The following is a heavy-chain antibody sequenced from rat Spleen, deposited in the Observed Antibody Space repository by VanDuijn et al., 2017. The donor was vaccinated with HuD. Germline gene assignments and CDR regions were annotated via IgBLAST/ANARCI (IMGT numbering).Heavy chain of an antibody. CDR2: IWSNGGT. V-gene: IGHV2-30*01. Sequence: QVQLKESGPGLVQPSQTLSLTCTVSGFSLTSYNVHWVRQPTGKGLEWMGVIWSNGGTDYNSAIKSRLSISRDTSKNQVFLKMNSLQTDDTAIYYCTRSPDNNYVMDAWGQGVSVTVSS. J-gene: IGHJ4*01. D-gene: IGHD1-10*01. CDR3: TRSPDNNYVMDA. CDR1: GFSLTSYN.